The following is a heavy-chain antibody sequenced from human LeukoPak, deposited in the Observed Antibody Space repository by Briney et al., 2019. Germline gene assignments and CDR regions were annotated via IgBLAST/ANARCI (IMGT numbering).Heavy chain of an antibody. D-gene: IGHD3-3*01. CDR1: GFTFDDYA. J-gene: IGHJ5*02. V-gene: IGHV3-9*01. Sequence: GRSLRLSCAASGFTFDDYAMHWVRQAPGKGLDWVSGIGWNSGSIGYADSVKGRFTISRDNAKNSLYLQMNSLRAEDTALYYCAKGLWSGYYSEVAPFDPWGQGTLVTVSS. CDR3: AKGLWSGYYSEVAPFDP. CDR2: IGWNSGSI.